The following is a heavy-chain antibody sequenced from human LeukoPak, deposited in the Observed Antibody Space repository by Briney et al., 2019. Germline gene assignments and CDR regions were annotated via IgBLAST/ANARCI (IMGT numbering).Heavy chain of an antibody. J-gene: IGHJ3*02. Sequence: KPSGTLSLTCTVSGGSISSGDYYWSWIRQPPGKGLEWIGYIYYTGTTYYSPSLKSRVTISVDTSKNQFSLKLSSVTAADTAVYYCATDVAVAGTGAFDIWGQGTMVTVSS. D-gene: IGHD6-19*01. V-gene: IGHV4-30-4*08. CDR1: GGSISSGDYY. CDR2: IYYTGTT. CDR3: ATDVAVAGTGAFDI.